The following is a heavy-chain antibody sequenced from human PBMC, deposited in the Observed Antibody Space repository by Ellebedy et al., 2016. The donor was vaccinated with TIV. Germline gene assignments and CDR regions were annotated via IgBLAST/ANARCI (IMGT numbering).Heavy chain of an antibody. V-gene: IGHV4-39*01. CDR1: GGSISSSSYY. J-gene: IGHJ4*02. D-gene: IGHD2-2*01. CDR3: ARRHCVSTSCYGGGFDY. Sequence: SETLSLXCTVSGGSISSSSYYWCWIRQPPGKGLEWIGSIYYSGSTYYNPSLKSRVTISVDTSKNQFSLKLSSVTAADTAVYYCARRHCVSTSCYGGGFDYWGQGALVTVSS. CDR2: IYYSGST.